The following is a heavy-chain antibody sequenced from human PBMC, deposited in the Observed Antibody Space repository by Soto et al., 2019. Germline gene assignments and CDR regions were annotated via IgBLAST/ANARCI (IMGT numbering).Heavy chain of an antibody. CDR3: ARDLRGSTWQKNIDF. J-gene: IGHJ4*02. CDR2: INPSSGGT. Sequence: QVHLVQSGAEVKKPGASVKVSCKTSGYAFTTFHMHWVRQAPGQGFEWLGIINPSSGGTGYAQNFQGRVTMTRDTSTSTVYMELSSLRSEDTAVYYFARDLRGSTWQKNIDFWGRGTLVTVSS. CDR1: GYAFTTFH. V-gene: IGHV1-46*01. D-gene: IGHD6-13*01.